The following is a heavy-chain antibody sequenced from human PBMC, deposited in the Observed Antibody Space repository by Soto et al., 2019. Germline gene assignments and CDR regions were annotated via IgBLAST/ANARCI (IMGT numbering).Heavy chain of an antibody. CDR3: ARVPLQKGYYYYYGIDV. J-gene: IGHJ6*02. Sequence: QVQLVQSGAEVKKPGSSVKVSCKASGDTSTTYGVDWVRQAPGQGPEWMGGIIPIFGSTNYAQKFRDRVTITAYKSTSTVYMEVTSLRSEDTAVYFCARVPLQKGYYYYYGIDVWGQGTTVTVSS. D-gene: IGHD4-4*01. CDR2: IIPIFGST. V-gene: IGHV1-69*06. CDR1: GDTSTTYG.